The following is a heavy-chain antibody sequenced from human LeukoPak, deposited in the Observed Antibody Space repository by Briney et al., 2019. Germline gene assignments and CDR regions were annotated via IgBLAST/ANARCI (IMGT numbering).Heavy chain of an antibody. J-gene: IGHJ4*02. CDR1: GFTFSKFW. Sequence: GGSLRLSCAASGFTFSKFWMSWVRQAPGKGLEWVANIKEDGSTKHYVDSVKGRFTISRDNAKNSLSLQMNYLRVEDTAVYYCATSDDSAATYWGQGTLVTVTS. CDR2: IKEDGSTK. V-gene: IGHV3-7*01. D-gene: IGHD6-25*01. CDR3: ATSDDSAATY.